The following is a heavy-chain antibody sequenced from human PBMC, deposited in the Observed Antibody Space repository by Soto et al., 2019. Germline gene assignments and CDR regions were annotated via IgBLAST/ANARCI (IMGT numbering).Heavy chain of an antibody. D-gene: IGHD5-12*01. J-gene: IGHJ6*02. CDR3: ARAGGYRKADYYYYGMDV. CDR1: GYTFTSYG. Sequence: ASVKVSCKASGYTFTSYGISWVRQAPGQGLEWMGWISAYNGNTNYAQKLQGRVTMTTDTSTSTAYMELRSLRSDDTAVYYCARAGGYRKADYYYYGMDVWGQGTRVTVSS. CDR2: ISAYNGNT. V-gene: IGHV1-18*04.